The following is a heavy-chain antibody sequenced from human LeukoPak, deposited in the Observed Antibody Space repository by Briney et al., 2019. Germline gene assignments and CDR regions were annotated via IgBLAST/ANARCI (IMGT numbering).Heavy chain of an antibody. CDR1: GFNFGGWG. CDR3: ARDGPNAGKDYEY. D-gene: IGHD3-10*01. V-gene: IGHV3-33*01. CDR2: IWYDVSKT. Sequence: GGSLRLSCTASGFNFGGWGMHWVRQAPGKGLEWVAVIWYDVSKTFYADSVKGRFTISRDNSKNTVYLQMSSLRVEDTAVYYCARDGPNAGKDYEYWGQGTLVTVSS. J-gene: IGHJ4*02.